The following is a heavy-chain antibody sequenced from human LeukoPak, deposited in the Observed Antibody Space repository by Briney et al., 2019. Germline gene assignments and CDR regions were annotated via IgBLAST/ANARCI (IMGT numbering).Heavy chain of an antibody. V-gene: IGHV4-34*01. Sequence: PSETLSLTCAVYGGSFSGYYWSWIRQPPGKGLEWIGEINHSGSTNYNPSLKSRVTISVDTSKNQFSLKLSSVTAADTAVYYCARGPSYGDYDTPYKNWFDPWGQGTLVTVSS. CDR2: INHSGST. D-gene: IGHD4-17*01. J-gene: IGHJ5*02. CDR1: GGSFSGYY. CDR3: ARGPSYGDYDTPYKNWFDP.